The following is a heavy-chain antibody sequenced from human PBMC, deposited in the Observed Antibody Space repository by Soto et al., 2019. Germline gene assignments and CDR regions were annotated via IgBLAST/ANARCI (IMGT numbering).Heavy chain of an antibody. Sequence: QVQLQESGPGLVEPSQTLSLTCTVSGGSISSVNYYWSWIRQPPGKGLEWIGHIYDSGSTYSNPSLKSRVTIPVDTSKNQFSLRLSSVTAADTAVYYCARGPAGDKVDYWGQGTLVTVSS. CDR2: IYDSGST. D-gene: IGHD7-27*01. V-gene: IGHV4-30-4*01. CDR3: ARGPAGDKVDY. J-gene: IGHJ4*02. CDR1: GGSISSVNYY.